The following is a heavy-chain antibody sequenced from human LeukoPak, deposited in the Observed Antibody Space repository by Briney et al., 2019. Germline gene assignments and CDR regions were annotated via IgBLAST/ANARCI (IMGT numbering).Heavy chain of an antibody. J-gene: IGHJ6*02. Sequence: GGSLRLSCAASGFIVSSNYMHWVRQAPGKGLEWIAVLYSGGSAYYADSVKGRFTISRDNSKNTLYLQIYSLRAEDTAIYYCARDSETETGWYYYGMDVWGQGTTVTVSS. V-gene: IGHV3-53*01. CDR1: GFIVSSNY. CDR3: ARDSETETGWYYYGMDV. D-gene: IGHD1-1*01. CDR2: LYSGGSA.